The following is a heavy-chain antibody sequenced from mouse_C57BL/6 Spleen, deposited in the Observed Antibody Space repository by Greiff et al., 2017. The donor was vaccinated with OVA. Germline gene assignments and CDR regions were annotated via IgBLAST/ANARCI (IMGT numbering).Heavy chain of an antibody. CDR3: ARNDLYYAMDY. Sequence: QVHVKQSGPGLVAPSQSLSITCTVSGFSLTSYGVDWVRQSPGKGLEWLGVIWGVGSTNYNSALKSRLSISKDNSKSQVFLKMNSLQTDDTAMYYCARNDLYYAMDYWGQGTSVTVSS. CDR2: IWGVGST. V-gene: IGHV2-6*01. CDR1: GFSLTSYG. J-gene: IGHJ4*01.